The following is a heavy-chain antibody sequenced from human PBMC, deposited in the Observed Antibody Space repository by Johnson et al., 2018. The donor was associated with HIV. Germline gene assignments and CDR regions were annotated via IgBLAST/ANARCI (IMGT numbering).Heavy chain of an antibody. CDR2: VSYDGSVK. CDR3: ARGRITMIGVDLRGGGFDI. Sequence: QVQLVESGGGVVQPGRSLRLSCAGSGFTFSSYAMHWVRQAPGKGLEWVALVSYDGSVKYYADSVTGRFIISRYNSKKTLYLQVNSLRDEDTAVYYCARGRITMIGVDLRGGGFDIWGQGTMVTVSS. CDR1: GFTFSSYA. D-gene: IGHD3-22*01. J-gene: IGHJ3*02. V-gene: IGHV3-30*04.